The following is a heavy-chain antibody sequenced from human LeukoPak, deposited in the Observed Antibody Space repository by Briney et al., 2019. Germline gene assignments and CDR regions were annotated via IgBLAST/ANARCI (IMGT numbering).Heavy chain of an antibody. CDR1: GFTFSSYG. D-gene: IGHD3-10*02. Sequence: GGSLRLSCAASGFTFSSYGMHWVRQAPGKGVEWVSYISSSGSTIYYADSVKGGFTLSRDNAKNSMDLQMNSLRAEDTAVYYCAKLGITMIGGVWGKGTTVTISS. CDR3: AKLGITMIGGV. J-gene: IGHJ6*04. CDR2: ISSSGSTI. V-gene: IGHV3-48*04.